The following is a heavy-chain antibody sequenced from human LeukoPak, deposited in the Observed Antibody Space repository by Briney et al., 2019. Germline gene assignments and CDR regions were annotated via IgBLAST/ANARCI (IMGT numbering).Heavy chain of an antibody. D-gene: IGHD5-18*01. J-gene: IGHJ4*02. Sequence: PGGSLRLSCAASGFTFSSYGMHWVRQAPGKGLEWVAVIWFDGSNEYYADSVKGRLTISRDNSMNTMYLQMNSLRDEDTALYYCARGLGYSYGYGIDNWGQGTLVTVSS. CDR1: GFTFSSYG. CDR2: IWFDGSNE. V-gene: IGHV3-33*01. CDR3: ARGLGYSYGYGIDN.